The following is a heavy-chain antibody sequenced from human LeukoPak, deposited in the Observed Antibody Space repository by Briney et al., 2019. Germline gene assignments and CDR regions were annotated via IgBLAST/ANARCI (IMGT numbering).Heavy chain of an antibody. CDR2: IYSGGST. V-gene: IGHV3-66*01. CDR1: GFTVSSNY. J-gene: IGHJ4*02. Sequence: PGGSLRLSCAASGFTVSSNYMSWVRQAPGKGLEWVSVIYSGGSTYYADSVKGRFTISRDNSKNTLYLQMNSLRAEDTAVYYCERGLGSLFDWLLYGNWGLDYWGQGTLVTVSS. CDR3: ERGLGSLFDWLLYGNWGLDY. D-gene: IGHD3-9*01.